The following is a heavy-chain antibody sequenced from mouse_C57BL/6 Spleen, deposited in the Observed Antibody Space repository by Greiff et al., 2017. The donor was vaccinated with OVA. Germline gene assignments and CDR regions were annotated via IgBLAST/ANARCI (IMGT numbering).Heavy chain of an antibody. Sequence: EVQLQQSGPELVKPGASVKMSCKASGYTFTDYNMHWVKQSHGKSLEWIGYINPNNGGTSYNQKFKGKATLTVNKSSSTAYMKLRSLTSEDSAVYYCARSYYYGSSGDYWGQGTTLTVSS. CDR1: GYTFTDYN. CDR2: INPNNGGT. V-gene: IGHV1-22*01. J-gene: IGHJ2*01. D-gene: IGHD1-1*01. CDR3: ARSYYYGSSGDY.